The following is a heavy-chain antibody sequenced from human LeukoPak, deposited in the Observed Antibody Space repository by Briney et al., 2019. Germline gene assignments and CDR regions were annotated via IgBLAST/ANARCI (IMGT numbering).Heavy chain of an antibody. CDR1: GGSISSYY. J-gene: IGHJ5*02. Sequence: SETLSLTCTVSGGSISSYYWNWIRQSPSRGLEWLGRTYYRSKWYNDYAISVKSRITINPDTSKNQFSLQLNSVTPEDTAVYYCARVGEKWFDPWGQGTLVTVSS. D-gene: IGHD2-21*01. CDR3: ARVGEKWFDP. CDR2: TYYRSKWYN. V-gene: IGHV6-1*01.